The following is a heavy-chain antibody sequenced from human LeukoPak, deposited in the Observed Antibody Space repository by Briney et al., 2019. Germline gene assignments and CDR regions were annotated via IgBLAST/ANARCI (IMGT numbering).Heavy chain of an antibody. J-gene: IGHJ4*02. Sequence: TGGSLRLSCAASGFTFSSYSMTWVRQAPGKGLEWVSSISSSSSYIYYADSVKGRFTISRDNAKNSLYLQMNSLRAEDTAVYYCARFPYYYGSGSYYNLWGFDYWGQGTLVTVSS. D-gene: IGHD3-10*01. V-gene: IGHV3-21*01. CDR1: GFTFSSYS. CDR3: ARFPYYYGSGSYYNLWGFDY. CDR2: ISSSSSYI.